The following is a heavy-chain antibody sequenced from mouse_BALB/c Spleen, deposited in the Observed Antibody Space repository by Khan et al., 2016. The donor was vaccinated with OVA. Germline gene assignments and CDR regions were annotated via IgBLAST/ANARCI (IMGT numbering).Heavy chain of an antibody. V-gene: IGHV2-6-1*01. D-gene: IGHD2-10*01. Sequence: VKLEESGPGLVAPSQSLSITCTISGFSLTNYGVHWVRLPPGKGLEWLVVIWSDGSTTYNSALKSRLSISKDNSKSQVFLKMNSLQTDDTAMYYCARQPYYHYYVMDYGGQGTSVTFSS. J-gene: IGHJ4*01. CDR1: GFSLTNYG. CDR3: ARQPYYHYYVMDY. CDR2: IWSDGST.